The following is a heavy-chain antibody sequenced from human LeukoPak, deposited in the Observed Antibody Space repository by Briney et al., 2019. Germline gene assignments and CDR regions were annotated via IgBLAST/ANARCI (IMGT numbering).Heavy chain of an antibody. V-gene: IGHV3-21*01. Sequence: GGSLRLSCAASGFTFSSYSMNWVRQAPGKGLEWVSSISSSSSYIYYADSVKGRFTISRDNAKNSLYLQMNSLRAEDTAVYYCARDVTYSSSWYFVYYFDYWGQGTLVTVSS. CDR3: ARDVTYSSSWYFVYYFDY. CDR2: ISSSSSYI. J-gene: IGHJ4*02. D-gene: IGHD6-13*01. CDR1: GFTFSSYS.